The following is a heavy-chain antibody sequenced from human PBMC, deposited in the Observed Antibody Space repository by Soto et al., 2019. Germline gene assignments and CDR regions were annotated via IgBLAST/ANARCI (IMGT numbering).Heavy chain of an antibody. CDR2: IYYSGRT. V-gene: IGHV4-59*01. Sequence: SETLSLTCTVSGGSISSYYWSWIRQPPGKGLEWIGYIYYSGRTSYNPSLKSRVTISVDTSKNQLSLKLSSVTAADTAVYYCARSREMYYYDSSGYYAHWGQGTLVTVSS. CDR1: GGSISSYY. CDR3: ARSREMYYYDSSGYYAH. D-gene: IGHD3-22*01. J-gene: IGHJ4*02.